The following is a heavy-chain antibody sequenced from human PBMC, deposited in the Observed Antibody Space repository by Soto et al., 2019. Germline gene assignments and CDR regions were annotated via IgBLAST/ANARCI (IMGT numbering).Heavy chain of an antibody. CDR1: GYTFTEYY. J-gene: IGHJ6*02. CDR2: ISPNSGRT. D-gene: IGHD6-25*01. CDR3: ARRLGAAGDYFYGLDV. V-gene: IGHV1-2*04. Sequence: QEQLVQSGAEVKKPGASVKVSCKASGYTFTEYYIHWVRQVPGRGLEWMGWISPNSGRTKSAQKFQGWVTMTEDTSIATVYMELNALKSDDTAIYFCARRLGAAGDYFYGLDVWGQGTAVIVSS.